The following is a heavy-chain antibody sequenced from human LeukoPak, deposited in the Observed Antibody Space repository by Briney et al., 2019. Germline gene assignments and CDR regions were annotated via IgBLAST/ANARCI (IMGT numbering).Heavy chain of an antibody. Sequence: GASVKVSCKASGGTFSSYAISWVRQAPGQGLEWMGRIIPILGIANYAQKFQGRVTITADKSTSTAYMELSSLRSEDTAVYYCARGEWELLRRRCFDYWGQGTLVTVSS. CDR3: ARGEWELLRRRCFDY. D-gene: IGHD1-26*01. CDR1: GGTFSSYA. CDR2: IIPILGIA. J-gene: IGHJ4*02. V-gene: IGHV1-69*04.